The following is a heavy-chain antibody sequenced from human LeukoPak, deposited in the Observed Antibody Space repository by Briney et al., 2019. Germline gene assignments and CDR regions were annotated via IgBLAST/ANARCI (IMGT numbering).Heavy chain of an antibody. CDR3: ARQMGCSGGSCYYSFDY. V-gene: IGHV4-39*01. CDR2: IYYSGSS. Sequence: PSETLSLTCTVSGGSISSGSYYWGWIRQPPGKGLEWIGCIYYSGSSYYNPSLKSRVTISVDTSKNQFSLKLSSVTAADTAVYYCARQMGCSGGSCYYSFDYWGQGTLATVSS. D-gene: IGHD2-15*01. CDR1: GGSISSGSYY. J-gene: IGHJ4*02.